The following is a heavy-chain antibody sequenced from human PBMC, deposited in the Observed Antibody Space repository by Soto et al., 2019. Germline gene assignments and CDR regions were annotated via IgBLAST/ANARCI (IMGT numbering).Heavy chain of an antibody. V-gene: IGHV3-15*07. CDR3: TTDPQILWYKGYYYGMDV. J-gene: IGHJ6*02. D-gene: IGHD3-10*01. CDR2: IKSKTDDGTT. CDR1: GFTFSNAW. Sequence: GGSLRLSCAASGFTFSNAWMNWVRQAPGKGLEWVGRIKSKTDDGTTDYAAPVKGRFTISRDDSKNTLYLQMNSLKTEDTAVYYCTTDPQILWYKGYYYGMDVWGQGTTVTVSS.